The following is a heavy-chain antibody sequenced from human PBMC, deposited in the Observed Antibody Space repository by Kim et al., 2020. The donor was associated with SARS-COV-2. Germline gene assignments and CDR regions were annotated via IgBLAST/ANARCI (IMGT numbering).Heavy chain of an antibody. D-gene: IGHD6-19*01. J-gene: IGHJ4*02. CDR3: ARPREGTFSTAWYGCY. V-gene: IGHV5-51*01. CDR2: IYPGDSTT. Sequence: GESLKISCEGSGYTFTNYWIGWVRQTPGKGLEWMGIIYPGDSTTRYSPTFQGQVTMSVDKSISTAYLQWSSLKASDTAMYYCARPREGTFSTAWYGCYWGQGTPVTVSS. CDR1: GYTFTNYW.